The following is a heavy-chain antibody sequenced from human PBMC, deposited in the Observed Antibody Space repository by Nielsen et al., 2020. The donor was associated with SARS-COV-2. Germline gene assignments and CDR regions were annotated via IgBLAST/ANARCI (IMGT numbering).Heavy chain of an antibody. D-gene: IGHD4-17*01. Sequence: GESLKISCAASGFIFSNYRMHWVRQAPGKGLVWVSHINPDESKTTYADSVKGRFTISRDNAKNSLYLQMSTLMAEDTAVYYCARCRRPYQLFSGDYYWYFDLWGRGTLVTVSS. CDR1: GFIFSNYR. CDR2: INPDESKT. V-gene: IGHV3-74*03. CDR3: ARCRRPYQLFSGDYYWYFDL. J-gene: IGHJ2*01.